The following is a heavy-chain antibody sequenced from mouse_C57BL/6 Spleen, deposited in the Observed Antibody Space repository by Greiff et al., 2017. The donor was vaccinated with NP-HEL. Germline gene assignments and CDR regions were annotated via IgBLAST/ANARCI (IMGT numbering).Heavy chain of an antibody. Sequence: EVKLMESGGGLVQPGGSLSLSCAASGFTFTDYYMSWVRQPPGKALEWLGFIRNKANGYTTEYSASVKGRFTISRDNSQSILYLQMNALRAEDSATYYCARNYGSSYYFDYWGQGTTLTVSS. V-gene: IGHV7-3*01. D-gene: IGHD1-1*01. CDR1: GFTFTDYY. CDR2: IRNKANGYTT. CDR3: ARNYGSSYYFDY. J-gene: IGHJ2*01.